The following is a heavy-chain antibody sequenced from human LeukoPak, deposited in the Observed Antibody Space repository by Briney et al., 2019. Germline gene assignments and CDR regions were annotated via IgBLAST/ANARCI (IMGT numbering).Heavy chain of an antibody. CDR1: GGSISSYY. Sequence: SETLSLTCTVSGGSISSYYWSWFRQPPGRELEWIGYIYYTGSTSYNRSLKSRVAISVDPSKNQFSLKLSSVTAADTAVYYCARIGPSMVHFDYWGQGTLVTVSS. D-gene: IGHD3-10*01. V-gene: IGHV4-59*08. J-gene: IGHJ4*02. CDR2: IYYTGST. CDR3: ARIGPSMVHFDY.